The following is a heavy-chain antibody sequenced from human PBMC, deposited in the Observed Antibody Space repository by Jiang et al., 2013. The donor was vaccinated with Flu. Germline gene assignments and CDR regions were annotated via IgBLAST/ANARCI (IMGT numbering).Heavy chain of an antibody. V-gene: IGHV3-23*01. CDR3: AYCSGGSCPIQDYYYYYYMDV. D-gene: IGHD2-15*01. CDR2: SGGST. J-gene: IGHJ6*03. Sequence: SGGSTYYADSVKGRFTISRDNFKNTLYLQMNSLRAEDTAVYYCAYCSGGSCPIQDYYYYYYMDVWGKGTTVTVSS.